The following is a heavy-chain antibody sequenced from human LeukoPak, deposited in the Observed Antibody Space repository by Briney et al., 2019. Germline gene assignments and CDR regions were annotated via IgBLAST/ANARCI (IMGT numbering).Heavy chain of an antibody. CDR3: ARAGGTMVRDRESVY. CDR1: GGSFSGYY. V-gene: IGHV4-34*01. CDR2: INHSGST. Sequence: PSETLSLTCAVYGGSFSGYYWSWIRQPPGKGLEWIGEINHSGSTNYNPSLKSRVTISVDTSKNQFSLKLSSVTAADTAVYYCARAGGTMVRDRESVYWGQGTLVTVSS. J-gene: IGHJ4*02. D-gene: IGHD3-10*01.